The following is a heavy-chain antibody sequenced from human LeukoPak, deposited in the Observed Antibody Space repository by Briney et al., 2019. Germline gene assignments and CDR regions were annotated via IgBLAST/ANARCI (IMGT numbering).Heavy chain of an antibody. CDR1: GFMFSTYE. D-gene: IGHD2-2*01. CDR3: ARGIVEYCSSTSCYLPWFDP. V-gene: IGHV3-48*03. CDR2: ISYNGRSI. Sequence: PGGSLRLSCAASGFMFSTYEMNWVRQAPGKGLEWLSYISYNGRSIYYADSVKGRFTISRDNAKNSLYLQMNSLRAEDTAVYYCARGIVEYCSSTSCYLPWFDPWGQGTLVTVSS. J-gene: IGHJ5*02.